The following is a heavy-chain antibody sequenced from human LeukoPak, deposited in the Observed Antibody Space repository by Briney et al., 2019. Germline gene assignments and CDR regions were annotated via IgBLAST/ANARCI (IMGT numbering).Heavy chain of an antibody. CDR1: GYTLTELS. CDR2: FDPEDGET. V-gene: IGHV1-24*01. Sequence: ASVKVSCKVSGYTLTELSMHWVRQAPGKGREWMGGFDPEDGETIYAQTFQGRVTMTENTSTDTAYMELSSLRSEDTAVYYCATKYDFWSGYQDYWGQGTLVTVSS. J-gene: IGHJ4*02. CDR3: ATKYDFWSGYQDY. D-gene: IGHD3-3*01.